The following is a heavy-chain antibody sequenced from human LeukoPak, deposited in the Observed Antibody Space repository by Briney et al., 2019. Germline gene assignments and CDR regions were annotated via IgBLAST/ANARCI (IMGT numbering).Heavy chain of an antibody. CDR2: NHYSGSG. V-gene: IGHV4-39*01. Sequence: PSETLSLTCTVSGGSISTYYWGWIRQPPGKGLEWIVSNHYSGSGYYNPSLKSRVTMSVDTSKNQFSLKLSSVTAADTAVYYCARGRVAANWGQGTLVTVSS. CDR1: GGSISTYY. CDR3: ARGRVAAN. J-gene: IGHJ4*01. D-gene: IGHD6-19*01.